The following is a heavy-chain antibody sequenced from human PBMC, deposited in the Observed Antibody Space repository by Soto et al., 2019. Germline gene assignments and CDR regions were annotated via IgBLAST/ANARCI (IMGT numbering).Heavy chain of an antibody. CDR3: ASGINYGDYGNDY. D-gene: IGHD4-17*01. V-gene: IGHV3-33*01. J-gene: IGHJ4*02. CDR2: IWYDGSNK. Sequence: QVQLVESGGGVVQPGRSLRLSCAASGFTFSSYGMHWVRQAPGKGLEWVAVIWYDGSNKYYADSVKGRFTIPRDNSKNTLYLQMNSLRAEDTAVYYCASGINYGDYGNDYWGQGTLVTVSS. CDR1: GFTFSSYG.